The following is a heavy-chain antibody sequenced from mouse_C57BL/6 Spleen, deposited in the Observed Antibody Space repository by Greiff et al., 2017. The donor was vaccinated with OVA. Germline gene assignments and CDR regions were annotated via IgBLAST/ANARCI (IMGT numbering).Heavy chain of an antibody. D-gene: IGHD3-1*01. J-gene: IGHJ2*01. CDR2: IDPETGGT. CDR1: GYTFTDYE. CDR3: TRSGWGIDY. V-gene: IGHV1-15*01. Sequence: VQLQESGAELVRPGASVTLSCKASGYTFTDYEMHWVKLTPVHGLEWIGAIDPETGGTAYNQKFKGKAILTADKSSSTAYMELRSLTSEDSAVYYCTRSGWGIDYWGQGTTLTVSS.